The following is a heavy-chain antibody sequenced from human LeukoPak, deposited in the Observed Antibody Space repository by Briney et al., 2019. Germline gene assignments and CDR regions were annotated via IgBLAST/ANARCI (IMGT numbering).Heavy chain of an antibody. CDR3: ARGPVGHYDFWSGYSTSAYYYYYYMDV. D-gene: IGHD3-3*01. J-gene: IGHJ6*03. CDR2: IIPIFGTA. V-gene: IGHV1-69*05. Sequence: SVKVSCKASGGTFSSYAISWVRQAPGQGLEWMGGIIPIFGTANYAQKFQGRVTITTDESTSTAYMELSSLRSEDTAVYYCARGPVGHYDFWSGYSTSAYYYYYYMDVWGKGTTVTVSS. CDR1: GGTFSSYA.